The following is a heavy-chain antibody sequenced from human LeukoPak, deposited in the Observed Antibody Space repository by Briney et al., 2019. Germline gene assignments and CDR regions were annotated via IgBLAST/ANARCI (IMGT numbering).Heavy chain of an antibody. CDR3: ARSLHVYYDFSGDV. CDR2: ISWDGGST. Sequence: PGGSLRLSCAASGFTFDDYTMHWVRQAPGKGLEWVSLISWDGGSTYYADSVKGRFTISRDNSKNSLYLQMNSLRAEDTAVYYCARSLHVYYDFSGDVWGKGTTVTVSS. V-gene: IGHV3-43*01. D-gene: IGHD3-3*01. J-gene: IGHJ6*04. CDR1: GFTFDDYT.